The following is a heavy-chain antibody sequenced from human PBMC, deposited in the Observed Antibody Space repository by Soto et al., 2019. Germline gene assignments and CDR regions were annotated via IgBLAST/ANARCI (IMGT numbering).Heavy chain of an antibody. Sequence: ASVKVSCKASGYTFTSYDINWVRQATGQGLEWMGWMNPNSGNTGYAQKFQGRVTMTRNTSISTAYMELSSLRSEDTAVYYCARAVYCSSTSCYSLEDNWFDPWGQGTLVTVSS. J-gene: IGHJ5*02. CDR1: GYTFTSYD. CDR3: ARAVYCSSTSCYSLEDNWFDP. CDR2: MNPNSGNT. D-gene: IGHD2-2*01. V-gene: IGHV1-8*01.